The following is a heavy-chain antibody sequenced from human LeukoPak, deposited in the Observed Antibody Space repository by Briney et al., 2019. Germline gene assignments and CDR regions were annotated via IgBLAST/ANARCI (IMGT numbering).Heavy chain of an antibody. CDR1: GYSFSSYY. D-gene: IGHD2-2*01. V-gene: IGHV1-69*02. Sequence: ASVTVSCKASGYSFSSYYIHWVRQAPGQGLEWMGRIIPILGIANYAQKFQGRVTITADKSTSTAYMELSSLRSEDTAVYYCARQVPAAEWGQGTLVTVSS. CDR3: ARQVPAAE. CDR2: IIPILGIA. J-gene: IGHJ4*02.